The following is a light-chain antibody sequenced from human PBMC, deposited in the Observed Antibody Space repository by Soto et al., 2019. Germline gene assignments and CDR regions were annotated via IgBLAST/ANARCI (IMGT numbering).Light chain of an antibody. V-gene: IGKV1-39*01. Sequence: DIQMTQSPSSLSASVGDRVTITCRTSQKVTNYLNWYQQKPGKAPKLLIYAASYLQSGVPSRFSGSGSGTDFTLTISSLQPEDFATYYCQQSYSLPAFGLGTKVDIK. CDR2: AAS. J-gene: IGKJ1*01. CDR3: QQSYSLPA. CDR1: QKVTNY.